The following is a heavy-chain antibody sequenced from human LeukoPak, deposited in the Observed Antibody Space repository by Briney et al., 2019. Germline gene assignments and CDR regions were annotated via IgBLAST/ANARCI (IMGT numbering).Heavy chain of an antibody. V-gene: IGHV3-74*01. CDR2: INSDGSST. Sequence: GGSLRLSCAASGFTFSSYWMHWVRQAPGKGLVWVSRINSDGSSTSYADSVKGRFTISRDNAKNTLYLQMNSLRAEDAAVYYCARDDYGDYQFDYWGQGTLVTVSS. D-gene: IGHD4-17*01. CDR1: GFTFSSYW. J-gene: IGHJ4*02. CDR3: ARDDYGDYQFDY.